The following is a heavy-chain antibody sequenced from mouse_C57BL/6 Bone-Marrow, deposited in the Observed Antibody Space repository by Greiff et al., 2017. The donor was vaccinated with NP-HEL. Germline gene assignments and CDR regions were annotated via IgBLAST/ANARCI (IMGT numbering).Heavy chain of an antibody. CDR3: ARGVYYFDY. Sequence: QVQLKQPGAELVKPGASVQLSCKASGYTFTSYWMHWVKQRPGQGLEWIGMIHPNSGSTNYNEKFKSKATLTVDKSSSTAYMQLSSLTSEDSAVYYCARGVYYFDYWGQGTTRTVSS. CDR1: GYTFTSYW. CDR2: IHPNSGST. J-gene: IGHJ2*01. V-gene: IGHV1-64*01.